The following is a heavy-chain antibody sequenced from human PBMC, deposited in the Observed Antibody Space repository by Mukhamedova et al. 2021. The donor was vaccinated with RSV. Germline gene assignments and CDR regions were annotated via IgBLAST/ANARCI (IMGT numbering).Heavy chain of an antibody. D-gene: IGHD3-22*01. CDR3: AREYYYDSSGYYYGSYFDY. V-gene: IGHV3-53*01. J-gene: IGHJ4*02. Sequence: FTISRDNSKNTLYLQMNSLRAEDTAVYYCAREYYYDSSGYYYGSYFDYWGQGTLVTVSS.